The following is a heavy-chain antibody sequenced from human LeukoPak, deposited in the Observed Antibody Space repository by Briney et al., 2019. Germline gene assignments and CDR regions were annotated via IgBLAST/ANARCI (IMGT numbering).Heavy chain of an antibody. J-gene: IGHJ6*03. V-gene: IGHV1-8*03. CDR2: MNPNRGNT. Sequence: GASVKVSCKASGYTFTSYDVNWVRQATGQGLEWMGWMNPNRGNTGYAQKFQGRVTITRTTSISTAYMELSSLRSEDTAVYYCARLRSSSWYRGYYYYMDVWGKGTTVTVSS. CDR1: GYTFTSYD. D-gene: IGHD6-13*01. CDR3: ARLRSSSWYRGYYYYMDV.